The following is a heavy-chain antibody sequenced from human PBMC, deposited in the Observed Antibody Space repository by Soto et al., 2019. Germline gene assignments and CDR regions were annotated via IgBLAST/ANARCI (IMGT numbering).Heavy chain of an antibody. Sequence: GSAVKGYCVDLGCRLSSKKMNWIRQAPGKGLAWVSSISSSSSYIYYADSVKGPFTISRDNAKNSLYLQMNRLGAEVTAVYYCARVSEMVTVLYEEDGIDVWGPGTTVTVT. D-gene: IGHD5-18*01. CDR3: ARVSEMVTVLYEEDGIDV. CDR2: ISSSSSYI. V-gene: IGHV3-21*01. J-gene: IGHJ6*02. CDR1: GCRLSSKK.